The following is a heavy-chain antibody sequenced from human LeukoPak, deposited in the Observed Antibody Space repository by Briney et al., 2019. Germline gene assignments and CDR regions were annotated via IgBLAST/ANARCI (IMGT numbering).Heavy chain of an antibody. CDR2: IYYTGST. D-gene: IGHD3-22*01. CDR1: AGSISSNYYH. V-gene: IGHV4-39*07. J-gene: IGHJ4*02. Sequence: PSETLSLTCSVPAGSISSNYYHWAWIRQPPGKGLEWIGNIYYTGSTYYNPSLKSRVTISVDKSKNQFSLKLSSVTAADTAVYYCASRTYHYYDSSGRDYWGQGTLVTVSS. CDR3: ASRTYHYYDSSGRDY.